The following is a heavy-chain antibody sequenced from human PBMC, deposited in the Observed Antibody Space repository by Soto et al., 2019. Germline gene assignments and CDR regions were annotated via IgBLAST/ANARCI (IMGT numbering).Heavy chain of an antibody. V-gene: IGHV4-59*01. J-gene: IGHJ4*02. CDR1: GGSISSYY. CDR3: ARGDTYFDY. D-gene: IGHD5-18*01. CDR2: IYYSGST. Sequence: PSETLSLTCTVSGGSISSYYWSLIRQPPGKGLEWIGYIYYSGSTNYNPSLKSRVTISVVTSKNQFSLKLTSVTAADTAVYYCARGDTYFDYWGQGTMVTVSS.